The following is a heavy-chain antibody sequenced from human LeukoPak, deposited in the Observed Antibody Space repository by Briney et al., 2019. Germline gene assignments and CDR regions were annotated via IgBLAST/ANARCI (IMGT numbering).Heavy chain of an antibody. CDR1: GFTFSSYS. Sequence: GGSLRLSCAASGFTFSSYSMNWVRHAPGKGLEWVANIKQDGSEKYYVDSVKGRFTISRDNAKNSLYQQMNSLRAEDTAVYYCARVVVYYYYMDVWGKGTTVTVSS. J-gene: IGHJ6*03. CDR3: ARVVVYYYYMDV. CDR2: IKQDGSEK. V-gene: IGHV3-7*01.